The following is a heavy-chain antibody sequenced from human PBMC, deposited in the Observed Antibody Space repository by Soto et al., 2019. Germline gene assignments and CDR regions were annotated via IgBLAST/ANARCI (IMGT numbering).Heavy chain of an antibody. CDR3: VRTARQGAVAPHWFDR. CDR1: GDSISSVDHY. Sequence: SETLSLTCTVSGDSISSVDHYWSWIRQPPGKGLEWMGYIYHSGSTYYNPSLMSRLTISVDTSKNQFSLKLTSVTAAETAVYYCVRTARQGAVAPHWFDRWGQGTQVTVSS. D-gene: IGHD2-21*02. V-gene: IGHV4-30-4*01. J-gene: IGHJ5*02. CDR2: IYHSGST.